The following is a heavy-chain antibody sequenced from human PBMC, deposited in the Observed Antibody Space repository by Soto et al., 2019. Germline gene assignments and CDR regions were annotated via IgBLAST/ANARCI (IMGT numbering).Heavy chain of an antibody. D-gene: IGHD3-22*01. CDR3: AKYQWLLPDVFNV. CDR1: GLSFSTSG. J-gene: IGHJ3*01. Sequence: EVQLLESGGGLVQPGGSLRLSCAASGLSFSTSGMTWVRQAPGKGLEWVSDISDTGDRTYYADSVKGRFTISRDNSKNTLYLRMSSHRAEDTAVYYCAKYQWLLPDVFNVFGQGTMVTVSS. CDR2: ISDTGDRT. V-gene: IGHV3-23*01.